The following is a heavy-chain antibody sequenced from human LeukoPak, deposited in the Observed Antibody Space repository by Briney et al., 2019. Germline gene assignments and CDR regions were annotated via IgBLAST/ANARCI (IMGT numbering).Heavy chain of an antibody. CDR1: GGSFNTHG. J-gene: IGHJ4*02. CDR3: ARARNYCESTTCYNHFDD. CDR2: IIPIFSTT. V-gene: IGHV1-69*06. D-gene: IGHD2-2*02. Sequence: SVKVSCEASGGSFNTHGISWVRQAPGQGLEWMGRIIPIFSTTTYAQKFQGRVTITADKSTSTAYMEVSSLRSEDTAVYYCARARNYCESTTCYNHFDDWGQGTLVTVSS.